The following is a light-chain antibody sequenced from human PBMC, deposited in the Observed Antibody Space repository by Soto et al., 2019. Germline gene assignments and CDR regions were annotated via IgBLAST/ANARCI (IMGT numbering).Light chain of an antibody. CDR2: WAS. V-gene: IGKV4-1*01. CDR3: QQYGSTPIT. J-gene: IGKJ5*01. Sequence: DIVMTQSPDSLAVSLGERATINCKSSQSVLYSSNNKNYLAWYQQKPGQPPKLLIYWASTRESGVPDRFSGSGSGTDFTLTISSLQAGDVAVYNCQQYGSTPITFGQGTRLEIK. CDR1: QSVLYSSNNKNY.